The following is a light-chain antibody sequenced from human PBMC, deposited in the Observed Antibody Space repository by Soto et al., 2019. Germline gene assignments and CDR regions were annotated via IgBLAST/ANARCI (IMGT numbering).Light chain of an antibody. Sequence: EIVLTQSPGTLSLSPGEGATLSCRASQSVSNNYLAWYQQKPGQAPRLVISGASSKATAIPDRYSGSGSGTDFTLTLSRLEPEDFAVYYCQQYVSSPLTCGGGTKVEIK. CDR1: QSVSNNY. V-gene: IGKV3-20*01. CDR2: GAS. CDR3: QQYVSSPLT. J-gene: IGKJ4*01.